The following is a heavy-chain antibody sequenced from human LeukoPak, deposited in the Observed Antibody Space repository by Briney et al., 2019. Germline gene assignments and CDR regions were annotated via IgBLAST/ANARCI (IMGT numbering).Heavy chain of an antibody. D-gene: IGHD4-17*01. CDR3: ARLLDYGARNFDH. J-gene: IGHJ4*02. CDR1: DYPITGGYY. V-gene: IGHV4-38-2*01. Sequence: PSETLSLTCGVSDYPITGGYYWAWIRQPPGKVLEWIGSIYHSGSTYYNPSLKSRVIISVDTSKNQFSLKLSSVTAADTAVYYCARLLDYGARNFDHWGQGTLVTVSS. CDR2: IYHSGST.